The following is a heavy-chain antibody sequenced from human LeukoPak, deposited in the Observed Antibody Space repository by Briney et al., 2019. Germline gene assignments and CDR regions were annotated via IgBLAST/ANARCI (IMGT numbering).Heavy chain of an antibody. Sequence: GASVKVSCKASGYTFTGNYMHWVRQAPGQGLEWMGWIYPNSGGTIYAQKFQGRVTMTRDTSISTAYMELTRLRSDDTAVYYCARDGYSGGAFDIWGQGTMVTVSS. V-gene: IGHV1-2*02. CDR2: IYPNSGGT. D-gene: IGHD5-12*01. CDR3: ARDGYSGGAFDI. J-gene: IGHJ3*02. CDR1: GYTFTGNY.